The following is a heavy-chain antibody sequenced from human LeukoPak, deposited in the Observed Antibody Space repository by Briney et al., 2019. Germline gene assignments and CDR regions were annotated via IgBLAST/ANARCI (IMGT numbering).Heavy chain of an antibody. CDR2: ISSSSSYT. J-gene: IGHJ4*02. V-gene: IGHV3-11*06. CDR1: GFTFSDYY. CDR3: ARDLTGYDFRYYFDY. D-gene: IGHD5-12*01. Sequence: GGSLRLSCAASGFTFSDYYMSWIRQVPGKGLEWVSYISSSSSYTNSADSVKGRFTISRDNAKNSLYLQMNSLRVEDTAVYYCARDLTGYDFRYYFDYWGQGTLVTVSS.